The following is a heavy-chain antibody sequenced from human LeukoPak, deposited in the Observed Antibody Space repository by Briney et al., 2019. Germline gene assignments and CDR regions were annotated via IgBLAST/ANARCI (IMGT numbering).Heavy chain of an antibody. J-gene: IGHJ5*02. CDR3: ARGLRVFVSSAVGLRFDP. V-gene: IGHV4-39*07. CDR2: INHSGST. D-gene: IGHD6-19*01. Sequence: PSETLSLTCTVSGGSISSGDYYWSWIRQPPGKGLEWIGEINHSGSTNYNPSLKSRVTISVDTSKNQFSLKLSSVTAADTAVYYCARGLRVFVSSAVGLRFDPWGQGTLVTVSS. CDR1: GGSISSGDYY.